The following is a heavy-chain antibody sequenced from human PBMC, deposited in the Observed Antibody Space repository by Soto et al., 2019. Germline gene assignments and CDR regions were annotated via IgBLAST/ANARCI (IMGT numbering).Heavy chain of an antibody. D-gene: IGHD3-3*01. CDR1: GYTFTSYD. V-gene: IGHV1-8*01. CDR3: ARDFWSGYFSYYYYGMDV. CDR2: MNPNSGNT. J-gene: IGHJ6*02. Sequence: GASVKVSCKASGYTFTSYDINWVRQATGQGLEWMGWMNPNSGNTGYAQKFQGRVTMTRNTSISTAYMELSSLRSEDTAVYYCARDFWSGYFSYYYYGMDVWGQGTTVTVSS.